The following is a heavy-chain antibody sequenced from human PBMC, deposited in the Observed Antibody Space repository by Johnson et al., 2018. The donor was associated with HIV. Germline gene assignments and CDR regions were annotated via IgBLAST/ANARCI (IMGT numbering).Heavy chain of an antibody. CDR3: ARDGTTVATSGGAFDI. CDR2: ISWNSGSI. D-gene: IGHD4-23*01. V-gene: IGHV3-9*01. J-gene: IGHJ3*02. CDR1: GFTFDDYA. Sequence: VQLMESGGGVVQPGRSLRLSCAASGFTFDDYAMHWVRQAPGKGLEWVSGISWNSGSIGYADSVKGRFTISRDNAKNSLYLQMNSLRAEDTAVYYCARDGTTVATSGGAFDIWGQGTMVTVSS.